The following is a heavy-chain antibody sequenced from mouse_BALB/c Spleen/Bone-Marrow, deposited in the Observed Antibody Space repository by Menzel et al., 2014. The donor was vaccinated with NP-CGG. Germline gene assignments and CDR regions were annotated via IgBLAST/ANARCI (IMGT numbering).Heavy chain of an antibody. Sequence: EVKLVESGPELVKPGASVKISCKTSGYTFSDYTLHWVKQSHGKSLEWIGGVNPNIGGTSYNQKFKGKASLTVNKSSTTAYMELRSLTSDDSAVYYSARGRWYYWGQGTTLTVSS. CDR1: GYTFSDYT. D-gene: IGHD2-3*01. CDR2: VNPNIGGT. V-gene: IGHV1-22*01. CDR3: ARGRWYY. J-gene: IGHJ2*01.